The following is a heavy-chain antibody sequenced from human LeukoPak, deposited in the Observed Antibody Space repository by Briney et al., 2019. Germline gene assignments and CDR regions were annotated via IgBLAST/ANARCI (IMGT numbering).Heavy chain of an antibody. CDR2: ISYDGSKK. V-gene: IGHV3-30-3*01. CDR1: GITFRTYA. D-gene: IGHD3-22*01. J-gene: IGHJ4*02. Sequence: PGGSLRLSCAASGITFRTYAMHWVRQAPGKGLEWVAVISYDGSKKYYADSVKGRFTISRDNSKNTLYLQMNSLRAEDTAVYYCATGGDSSGPYYFDYWGQGTLVTVSS. CDR3: ATGGDSSGPYYFDY.